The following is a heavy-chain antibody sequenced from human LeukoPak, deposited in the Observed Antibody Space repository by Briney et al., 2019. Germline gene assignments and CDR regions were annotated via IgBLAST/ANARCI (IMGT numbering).Heavy chain of an antibody. J-gene: IGHJ4*02. D-gene: IGHD5-18*01. CDR2: INPNGNGA. CDR1: GYSFTAYY. Sequence: ASVKVSCKASGYSFTAYYMHWVRQAPGQGLEWMGWINPNGNGAKYAQQFQGRLTMTTDTSIDTAYMELSSLRSDDTAIYYCAKAMDTSMVPDLNYWGQGTLVTVSS. CDR3: AKAMDTSMVPDLNY. V-gene: IGHV1-2*02.